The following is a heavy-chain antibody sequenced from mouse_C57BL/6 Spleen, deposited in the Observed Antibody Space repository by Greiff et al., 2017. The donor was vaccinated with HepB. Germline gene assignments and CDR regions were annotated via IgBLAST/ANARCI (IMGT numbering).Heavy chain of an antibody. V-gene: IGHV1-69*01. D-gene: IGHD1-1*01. CDR1: GYTFTSYW. Sequence: QVQLQQPGAELVMPGASVKLSCKASGYTFTSYWMHWVKQRPGQGLEWIGEIDPSDSYTNYNQKFKGKSTLTVDKSSSTAYMQLSSLTSEDSAVYYCARRYYGSSSFDYWGQGTTLTVSS. CDR2: IDPSDSYT. CDR3: ARRYYGSSSFDY. J-gene: IGHJ2*01.